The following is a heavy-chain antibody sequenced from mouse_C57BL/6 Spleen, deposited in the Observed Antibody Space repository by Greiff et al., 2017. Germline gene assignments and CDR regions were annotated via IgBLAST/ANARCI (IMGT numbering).Heavy chain of an antibody. CDR2: IHPNIGST. D-gene: IGHD1-1*01. CDR1: GYTFTSYW. V-gene: IGHV1-64*01. Sequence: QVQLQQPGAELVKPGASVKLSCKASGYTFTSYWMHWVKQRPGQGLEWIGMIHPNIGSTNYNEKFKSKANLTVDKSSSTASMQLSSLTSEDSAAFYCAREGNYYGSSGNYWGQGTTLTVSS. CDR3: AREGNYYGSSGNY. J-gene: IGHJ2*01.